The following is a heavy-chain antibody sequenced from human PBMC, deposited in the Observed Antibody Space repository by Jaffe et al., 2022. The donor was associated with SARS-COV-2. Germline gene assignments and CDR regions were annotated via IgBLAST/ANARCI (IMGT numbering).Heavy chain of an antibody. D-gene: IGHD2-15*01. CDR2: ISSSSSYI. V-gene: IGHV3-21*01. J-gene: IGHJ6*02. CDR1: GFTFSSYS. CDR3: ARDGGLYCSGGSCYAYGMDV. Sequence: EVQLVESGGGLVKPGGSLRLSCAASGFTFSSYSMNWVRQAPGKGLEWVSSISSSSSYIYYADSVKGRFTISRDNAKNSLYLQMNSLRAEDTAVYYCARDGGLYCSGGSCYAYGMDVWGQGTTVTVSS.